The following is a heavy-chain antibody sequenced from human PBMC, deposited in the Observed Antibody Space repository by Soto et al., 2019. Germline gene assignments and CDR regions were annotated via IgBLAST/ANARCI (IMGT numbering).Heavy chain of an antibody. CDR1: GGSISSYY. D-gene: IGHD3-10*01. Sequence: SETLSLTCTVSGGSISSYYLSWIRQPPGKGLEWIGYIYYSGSTNYNPSLKSRVTISVDTSKNQFSLKLSSVTAADTAVYYCARREYYYGPGAFDYWGQGTLASVS. V-gene: IGHV4-59*08. CDR3: ARREYYYGPGAFDY. CDR2: IYYSGST. J-gene: IGHJ4*02.